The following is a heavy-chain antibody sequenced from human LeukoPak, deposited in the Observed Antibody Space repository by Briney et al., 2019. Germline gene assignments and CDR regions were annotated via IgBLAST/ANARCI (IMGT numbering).Heavy chain of an antibody. D-gene: IGHD3-10*01. V-gene: IGHV3-21*01. CDR3: ESDTSLGKTQGLPFYCSGYSRALDY. CDR1: GFTLSSYS. CDR2: ISTSSTYI. J-gene: IGHJ4*02. Sequence: GGSLRLSCAASGFTLSSYSMNWVRQAPGKGLEWVSSISTSSTYIYYADSVKGRFTISRDNANNSLYLQMNSLRAEDTAVYYCESDTSLGKTQGLPFYCSGYSRALDYWGQGTLVTVSS.